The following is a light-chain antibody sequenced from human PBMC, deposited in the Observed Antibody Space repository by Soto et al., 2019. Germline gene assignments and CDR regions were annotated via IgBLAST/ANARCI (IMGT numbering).Light chain of an antibody. V-gene: IGKV3-15*01. CDR3: QQYNNWPPLT. J-gene: IGKJ4*01. CDR2: GAS. Sequence: EIVMTQSPATLSVSPGERATLSCRARQSVRRNLAWYQQKPGQAPRLLIYGASTRATGIPARFSGSGSGTEFTLNISSLQSEDFAVYYCQQYNNWPPLTFGGGTQVEIK. CDR1: QSVRRN.